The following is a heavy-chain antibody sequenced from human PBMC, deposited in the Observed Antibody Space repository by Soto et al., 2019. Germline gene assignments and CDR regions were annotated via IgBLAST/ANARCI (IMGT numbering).Heavy chain of an antibody. J-gene: IGHJ4*02. Sequence: SETLSLTCAVYGGSFSGYYWNWIRQPPGKGLEWIGEINHSGSTHYNPSLKSRVTMSVDTSKNQFSLKLTSVTAADTAVYYCARGVRMSATFLLFDYFDYWGQGTLVTVSS. CDR1: GGSFSGYY. D-gene: IGHD2-21*01. CDR3: ARGVRMSATFLLFDYFDY. V-gene: IGHV4-34*01. CDR2: INHSGST.